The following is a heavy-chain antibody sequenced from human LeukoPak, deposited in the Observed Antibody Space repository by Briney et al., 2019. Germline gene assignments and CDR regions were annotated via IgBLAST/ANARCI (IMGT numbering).Heavy chain of an antibody. Sequence: GGSLRLSCAASGFTFSNAWMSWVRQAPGKGLEWVGRIKSKTDGGTTDYAAPVKGRFTISRDDSKNTLYLQMNSLKTEDTAVYYCTADQYLDDAFDIWGQGTMVTVSS. D-gene: IGHD3-3*01. CDR3: TADQYLDDAFDI. J-gene: IGHJ3*02. V-gene: IGHV3-15*01. CDR2: IKSKTDGGTT. CDR1: GFTFSNAW.